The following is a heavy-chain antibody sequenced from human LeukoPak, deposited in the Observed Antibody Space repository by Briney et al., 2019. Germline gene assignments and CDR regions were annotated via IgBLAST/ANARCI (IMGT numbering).Heavy chain of an antibody. CDR1: GLTFGDYA. J-gene: IGHJ4*02. D-gene: IGHD1-26*01. CDR2: IRSKAYGGTT. V-gene: IGHV3-49*04. CDR3: SSDEAEDTTY. Sequence: GGSLRLSCTASGLTFGDYATNWVRQAPGKGLEWVGFIRSKAYGGTTEYAASVKGRFTISRDDSKSIAYLQMNSLKTEDTAVYDCSSDEAEDTTYWGQGTLVTVSS.